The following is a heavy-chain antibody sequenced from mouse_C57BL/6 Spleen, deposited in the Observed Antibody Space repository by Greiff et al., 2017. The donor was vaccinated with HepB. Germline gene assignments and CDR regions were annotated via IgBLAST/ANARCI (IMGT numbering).Heavy chain of an antibody. CDR1: GFTYSSYG. CDR2: ISSGGSYP. Sequence: EVQGVESGGDLVKPGGSLKLSCAASGFTYSSYGMSWVRQTPDKRLEWVATISSGGSYPYYPDSVKGRFTISRDNAKNTLYLQMSSLTSEDTAMYYCARQGGGYYGEAWSAYWGQGTLVTVSA. CDR3: ARQGGGYYGEAWSAY. D-gene: IGHD2-3*01. J-gene: IGHJ3*01. V-gene: IGHV5-6*01.